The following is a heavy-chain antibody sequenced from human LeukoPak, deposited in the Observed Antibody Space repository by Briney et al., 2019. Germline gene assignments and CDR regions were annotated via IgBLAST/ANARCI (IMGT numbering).Heavy chain of an antibody. J-gene: IGHJ4*02. Sequence: SVKVSCKASEGTFSSYAISWVRQAPGQGLEWMGGIIPIFGTANYAQKFQGRVTMTRDTSISTAYMELSRLRSDDTAVYYCARGTGLGWLVPFDYWGQGTLVTVSS. CDR3: ARGTGLGWLVPFDY. CDR2: IIPIFGTA. CDR1: EGTFSSYA. V-gene: IGHV1-69*05. D-gene: IGHD6-19*01.